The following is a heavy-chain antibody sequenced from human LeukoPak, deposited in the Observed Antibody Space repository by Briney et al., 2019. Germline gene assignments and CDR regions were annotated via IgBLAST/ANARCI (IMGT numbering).Heavy chain of an antibody. CDR2: IYNIAST. J-gene: IGHJ4*02. Sequence: SETLSLTCVVSGYSITNGDYWGWIRQSPGMGLGWIASIYNIASTHYNPSLKSRVTILVDTSKNELSLKVTSVTAADTAMYYCARNSTSGFFDYWGQGTLATVSS. CDR3: ARNSTSGFFDY. V-gene: IGHV4-38-2*01. D-gene: IGHD2/OR15-2a*01. CDR1: GYSITNGDY.